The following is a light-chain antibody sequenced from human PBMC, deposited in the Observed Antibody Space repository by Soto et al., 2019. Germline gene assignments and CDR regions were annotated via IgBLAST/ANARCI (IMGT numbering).Light chain of an antibody. CDR1: QGISSY. J-gene: IGKJ3*01. CDR2: AAS. Sequence: DIQLTQSPIFLSASVGDRVTITCRASQGISSYLAWYQQKAGKVPDLLIYAASTLQSGVPSHFSGSGSGTDFTLTISSLQPEDVATYYCQEYHSPPFTFGPGTRVEIK. CDR3: QEYHSPPFT. V-gene: IGKV1-27*01.